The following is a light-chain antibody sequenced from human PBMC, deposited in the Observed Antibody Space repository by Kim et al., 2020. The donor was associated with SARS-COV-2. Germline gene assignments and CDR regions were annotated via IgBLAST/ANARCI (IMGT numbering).Light chain of an antibody. CDR2: GAT. CDR3: QQYGSSPYS. Sequence: LSPGGRATLSCRASQSVGSNYLAWYQQKPGQAPRLLIFGATNRATAIPDTFSGSGSGTDFTLTISRLEPEDFAAYYCQQYGSSPYSFGQGTKLEI. CDR1: QSVGSNY. J-gene: IGKJ2*03. V-gene: IGKV3-20*01.